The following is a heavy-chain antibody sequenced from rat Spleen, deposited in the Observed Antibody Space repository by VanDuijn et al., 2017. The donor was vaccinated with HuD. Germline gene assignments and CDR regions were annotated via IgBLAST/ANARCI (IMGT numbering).Heavy chain of an antibody. V-gene: IGHV5-19*01. CDR2: ISPSGGNT. Sequence: EVQLVESGGGLVQPGRSLKLSCAASGFTFSNYGMHWIRQAPTKGLEWVASISPSGGNTYYPDSVRGRFTISRDNAKSSLYLQMDSLKSEDTATYYCVSHGARISRFAYWGQGTLVTVSS. D-gene: IGHD2-7*01. CDR3: VSHGARISRFAY. CDR1: GFTFSNYG. J-gene: IGHJ3*01.